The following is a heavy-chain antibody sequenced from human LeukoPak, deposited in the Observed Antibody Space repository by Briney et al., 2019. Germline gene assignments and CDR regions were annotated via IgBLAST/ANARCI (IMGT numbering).Heavy chain of an antibody. CDR3: ASDDHTSGFEF. V-gene: IGHV1-69*13. D-gene: IGHD6-19*01. CDR2: IVPMFGKA. Sequence: ASVKVSCKASGGSFGTYAITWVRQVPGQGLGWMGGIVPMFGKANFAQKFQGRVTMTADDSTATAYMELSSLRSEDTAIYFCASDDHTSGFEFWGQGSLVTVTS. CDR1: GGSFGTYA. J-gene: IGHJ4*02.